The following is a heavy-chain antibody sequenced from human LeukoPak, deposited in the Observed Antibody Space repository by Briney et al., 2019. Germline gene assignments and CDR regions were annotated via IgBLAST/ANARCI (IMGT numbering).Heavy chain of an antibody. CDR1: GFTFSSYS. V-gene: IGHV3-48*01. J-gene: IGHJ4*02. D-gene: IGHD4-17*01. CDR2: ISSSSTI. CDR3: ATDSHYAFDF. Sequence: GGSLRLSCAASGFTFSSYSMNWVRQAPGKGLEWVSYISSSSTIHYADSVKGRFTISRDNAKNSLYLQMNSLRAEDTAVYYCATDSHYAFDFWGLGTLVTVSS.